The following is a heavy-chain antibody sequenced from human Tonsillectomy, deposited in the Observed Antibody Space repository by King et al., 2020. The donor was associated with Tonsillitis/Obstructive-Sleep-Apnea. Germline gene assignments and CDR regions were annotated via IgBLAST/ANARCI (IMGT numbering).Heavy chain of an antibody. J-gene: IGHJ6*03. CDR1: GYTFTSYC. CDR2: INPSGGST. CDR3: ARDHNVEPIDYYDMDV. Sequence: VQLVESGAEVKKPVASVKVSCKASGYTFTSYCLHWVRQAPGQGIEWMGIINPSGGSTRYAQKLQGRVTMTRETSTSTVYMELSSLRSEDTAVYYCARDHNVEPIDYYDMDVWGKGTTVTVSS. D-gene: IGHD1-14*01. V-gene: IGHV1-46*04.